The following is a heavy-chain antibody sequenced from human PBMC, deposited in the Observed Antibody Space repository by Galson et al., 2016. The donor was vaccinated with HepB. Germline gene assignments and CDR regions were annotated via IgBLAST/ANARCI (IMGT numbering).Heavy chain of an antibody. J-gene: IGHJ4*02. CDR3: VRHSVYTALDY. CDR2: IRPAGREE. CDR1: GFMFNRYW. Sequence: SLRLSCAASGFMFNRYWMSWVRQAPGKGLEWVANIRPAGREEQYVDSVKGRLTISRDNAKNSLLLKMNGLRADDTAVYYCVRHSVYTALDYWGQGTLVTVSS. V-gene: IGHV3-7*03. D-gene: IGHD5-18*01.